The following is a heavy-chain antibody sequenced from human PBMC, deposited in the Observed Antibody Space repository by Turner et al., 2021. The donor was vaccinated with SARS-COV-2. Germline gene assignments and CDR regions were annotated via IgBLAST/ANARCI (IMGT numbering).Heavy chain of an antibody. V-gene: IGHV3-66*01. CDR3: ARDLYYYGMDV. CDR2: IYSGGST. CDR1: GITVSSNY. J-gene: IGHJ6*02. Sequence: EVQLVESGGGLVQPGGSLRLSCAASGITVSSNYMSWVRQAPGKGREWVSVIYSGGSTYYADSVKGRFTISRDNSKNTLYLQMNSLRAEDTAVYYCARDLYYYGMDVWGQGTTVTVSS.